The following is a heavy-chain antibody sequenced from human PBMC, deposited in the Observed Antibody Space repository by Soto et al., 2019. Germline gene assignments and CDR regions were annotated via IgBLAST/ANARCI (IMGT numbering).Heavy chain of an antibody. J-gene: IGHJ4*02. D-gene: IGHD3-3*02. CDR2: ISDYNANT. CDR1: GYTFTTYG. Sequence: QVQLVQSGAEMKKPGASVKVSCKASGYTFTTYGISWVRQAPGQGLEWMGWISDYNANTYYAQKLQDRGTMTTDTSTSTAYVELRSLRSDDTALYYCAREHFRSTNDSFDYWGQGTLVTVSS. CDR3: AREHFRSTNDSFDY. V-gene: IGHV1-18*04.